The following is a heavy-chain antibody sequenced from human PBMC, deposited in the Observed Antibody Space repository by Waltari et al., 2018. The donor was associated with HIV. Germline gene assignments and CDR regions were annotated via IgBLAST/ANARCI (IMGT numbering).Heavy chain of an antibody. J-gene: IGHJ3*02. CDR2: IYPGDSHA. CDR3: ARMQSYGYNDAFDI. V-gene: IGHV5-51*03. Sequence: EVQVVQSGAEVKKPGESLKISCRGSGYIFSHYWVGWVRRMPGKCLEYMGLIYPGDSHARYSPSFQGQVTIAADRSTSTAYLQWSSLKASDTAMYYCARMQSYGYNDAFDIWGQGTMVTVSS. D-gene: IGHD3-16*01. CDR1: GYIFSHYW.